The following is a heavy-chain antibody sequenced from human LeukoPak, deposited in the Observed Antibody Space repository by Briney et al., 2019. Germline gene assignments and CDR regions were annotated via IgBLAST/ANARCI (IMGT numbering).Heavy chain of an antibody. D-gene: IGHD6-25*01. J-gene: IGHJ4*02. CDR3: ARRGRNSSGWQDYL. CDR1: GGSISSYF. Sequence: SETLSLTCSVSGGSISSYFWSWIRQPPGKGLEWIANIYHTGSTNYNPSLSSRVTISIDTAKNQFSLKLTSVTAADTAVYYCARRGRNSSGWQDYLWGQGTLVTVSS. V-gene: IGHV4-59*01. CDR2: IYHTGST.